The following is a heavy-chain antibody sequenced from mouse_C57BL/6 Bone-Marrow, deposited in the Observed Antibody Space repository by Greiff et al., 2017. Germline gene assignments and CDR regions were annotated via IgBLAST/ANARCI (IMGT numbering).Heavy chain of an antibody. CDR1: GYTFTSYG. Sequence: QVQLQQSGAELARPGASVKLSCKASGYTFTSYGISWVKQRTGQGLEWIGDIYPRSGNTYYNEKFKGKATLTADKSSSTAYMELRSLTSEDSAVYFCAREGGQLRSRLFAYWGQGTLVTVSA. V-gene: IGHV1-81*01. D-gene: IGHD3-2*02. CDR3: AREGGQLRSRLFAY. CDR2: IYPRSGNT. J-gene: IGHJ3*01.